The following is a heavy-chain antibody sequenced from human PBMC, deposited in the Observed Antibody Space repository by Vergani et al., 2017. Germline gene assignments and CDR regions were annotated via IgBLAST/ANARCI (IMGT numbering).Heavy chain of an antibody. V-gene: IGHV4-59*01. D-gene: IGHD3-10*01. CDR1: GGSISSYY. J-gene: IGHJ3*02. CDR3: ARDVNYSGAFDI. Sequence: QVQLQESGPGLVKPSETLSLTCTVSGGSISSYYWSWIRQPPGKGLEWIGYIYYSGSTNYNPSLKSRVTISVDTSKNQFSLKLSSVTAADTAVYYCARDVNYSGAFDIWGQGTTVTVSS. CDR2: IYYSGST.